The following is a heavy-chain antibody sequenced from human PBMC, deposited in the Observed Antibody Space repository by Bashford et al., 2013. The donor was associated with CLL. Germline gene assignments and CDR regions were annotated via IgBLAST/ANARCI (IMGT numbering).Heavy chain of an antibody. J-gene: IGHJ6*02. V-gene: IGHV1-18*01. D-gene: IGHD1-26*01. CDR3: ARDQWEATTGRMLLYI. CDR2: ISSHNGK. CDR1: GYTFTSYG. Sequence: ASVKVSCKASGYTFTSYGISWVRQAPWTRALSGWGGISSHNGKQTMHRSSGYRVTMTTDTSTSTAYMELRSLRSDDTAVYFCARDQWEATTGRMLLYIWGRRDHGHRLL.